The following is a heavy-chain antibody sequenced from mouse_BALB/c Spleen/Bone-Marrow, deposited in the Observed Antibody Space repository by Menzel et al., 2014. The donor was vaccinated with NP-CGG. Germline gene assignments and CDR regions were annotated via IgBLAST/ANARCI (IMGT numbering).Heavy chain of an antibody. CDR3: ARVSLLRSLYAMDY. D-gene: IGHD1-2*01. CDR2: INSNGGRT. V-gene: IGHV5-6-3*01. Sequence: EVKVVESGGGLVQPGGSLRLSCVASGFTFSSYGMSWVRQTPDKRLELVATINSNGGRTYYPDSVKGRFTISRDNAKNTLYLQMSSLKSEDTAMYYCARVSLLRSLYAMDYWGQGTSVTVSS. J-gene: IGHJ4*01. CDR1: GFTFSSYG.